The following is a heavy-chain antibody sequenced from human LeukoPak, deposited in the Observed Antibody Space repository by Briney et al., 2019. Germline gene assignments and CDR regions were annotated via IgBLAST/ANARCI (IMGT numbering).Heavy chain of an antibody. CDR1: GFTFSSYG. CDR3: ARKVRYCSSTSCYNRDWFDP. D-gene: IGHD2-2*02. V-gene: IGHV3-21*01. Sequence: GGSLRLSCAASGFTFSSYGMSWVRQAPGKGLGWVSSISSSSSYIYYADSVKGRSTISRDNAKNSLYLQMNSLRAEDTAVYYCARKVRYCSSTSCYNRDWFDPWGQGTLVTVSS. J-gene: IGHJ5*02. CDR2: ISSSSSYI.